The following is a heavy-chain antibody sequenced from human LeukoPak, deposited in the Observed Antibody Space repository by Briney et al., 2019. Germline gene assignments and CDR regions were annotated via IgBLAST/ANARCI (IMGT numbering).Heavy chain of an antibody. CDR1: GYTFTSFH. V-gene: IGHV1-46*01. D-gene: IGHD1-14*01. J-gene: IGHJ6*02. CDR2: INADGDKT. CDR3: ARPSRKSLFHHYGMDV. Sequence: ASVKVSCKASGYTFTSFHMHWVRQAPGQGLEWMGVINADGDKTTYAEKFRGRLTLTTDTSTTSVFMELSSLGSEDTAVYFCARPSRKSLFHHYGMDVWGPGTTVIVSS.